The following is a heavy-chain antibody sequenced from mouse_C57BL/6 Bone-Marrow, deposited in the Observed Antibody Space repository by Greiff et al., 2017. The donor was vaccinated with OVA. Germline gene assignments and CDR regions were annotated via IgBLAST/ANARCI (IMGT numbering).Heavy chain of an antibody. J-gene: IGHJ3*01. CDR2: IYPRSGNT. V-gene: IGHV1-81*01. CDR3: TRERVYDYPWFAY. D-gene: IGHD2-4*01. Sequence: VQLQQSGAELVRPGASVKLSCKASGYTFTSYGISWVKQRTGQGLEWIGEIYPRSGNTYYNEKFKGKATLTADKSSSTAYMELRSLTSEDSAVYFCTRERVYDYPWFAYWGQGTLVTVSA. CDR1: GYTFTSYG.